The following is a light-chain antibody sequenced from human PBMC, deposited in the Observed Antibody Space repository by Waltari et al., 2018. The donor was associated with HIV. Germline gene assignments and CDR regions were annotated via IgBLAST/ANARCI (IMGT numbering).Light chain of an antibody. V-gene: IGKV1-39*01. Sequence: DIQMTQSPSSLSASVGDRVTITCRASQTISSYLNWYHQKPGEAPKLLIYAASSLQSGVPSRFSGSGSGTDFTHTISSLQPEDFATYYCQQSYSSPLTFGGGTKVEIK. CDR3: QQSYSSPLT. CDR1: QTISSY. CDR2: AAS. J-gene: IGKJ4*01.